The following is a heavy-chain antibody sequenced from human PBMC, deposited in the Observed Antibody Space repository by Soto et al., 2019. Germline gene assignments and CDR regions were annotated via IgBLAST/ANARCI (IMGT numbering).Heavy chain of an antibody. J-gene: IGHJ3*02. Sequence: GPTLVNPTHTLTLTCTFSGFSFSISVVGVGWIRRPPGKALEWLALIYWDDDKRYSPSLKSRITITKDTSKNQVVLTMNNMNHVDTATYYCAHRPLHYYDRSGYDAFDIWGQGTMVTV. V-gene: IGHV2-5*02. D-gene: IGHD3-22*01. CDR3: AHRPLHYYDRSGYDAFDI. CDR2: IYWDDDK. CDR1: GFSFSISVVG.